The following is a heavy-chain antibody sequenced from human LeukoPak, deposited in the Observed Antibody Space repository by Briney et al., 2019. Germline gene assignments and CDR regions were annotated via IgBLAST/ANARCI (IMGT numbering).Heavy chain of an antibody. CDR3: ARRRGYSGYDDAFDI. V-gene: IGHV1-18*01. D-gene: IGHD5-12*01. Sequence: ASVKVSCKASGYTLTNYGISWMRQAPGQGLEWMGWISAYNGYTNSAQKLQGRLTMTTDTSTSTAYMELRSLRSDDTAVYYCARRRGYSGYDDAFDIWGQGTMVTVSS. J-gene: IGHJ3*02. CDR2: ISAYNGYT. CDR1: GYTLTNYG.